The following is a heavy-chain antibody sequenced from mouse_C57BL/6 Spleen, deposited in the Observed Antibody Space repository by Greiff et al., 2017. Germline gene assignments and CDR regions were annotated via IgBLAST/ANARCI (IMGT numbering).Heavy chain of an antibody. J-gene: IGHJ2*01. Sequence: QLQQPGAELVMPGTSVTTSSQASGYTFSSYWMHWVKQRLEQGFVWIGEIDPSESYTNYNQKFKGKSTLTVDKSSNTAYMQLSSLTSEDSAVYYCARDYGSSHFDYWGQGTTLTVSS. CDR1: GYTFSSYW. D-gene: IGHD1-1*01. CDR2: IDPSESYT. V-gene: IGHV1-69*01. CDR3: ARDYGSSHFDY.